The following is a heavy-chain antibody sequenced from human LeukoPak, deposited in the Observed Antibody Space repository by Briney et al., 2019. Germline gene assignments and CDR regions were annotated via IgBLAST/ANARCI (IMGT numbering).Heavy chain of an antibody. CDR2: IRQDGSEK. J-gene: IGHJ4*01. CDR1: GLTFTDYW. V-gene: IGHV3-7*01. CDR3: ARDGTAAGLYFDL. D-gene: IGHD6-13*01. Sequence: PGGSLRLSCAVSGLTFTDYWMNWVRQAPGKGLEWVASIRQDGSEKTYVDSVKGRFTISRDNTKNSLSLQVNSLRVEDTAVYYCARDGTAAGLYFDLWGQGTLVTVTS.